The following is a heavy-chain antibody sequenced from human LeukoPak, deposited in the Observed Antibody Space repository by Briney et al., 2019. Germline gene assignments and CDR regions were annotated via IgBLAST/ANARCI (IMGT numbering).Heavy chain of an antibody. V-gene: IGHV4-4*07. CDR2: IYTSGST. D-gene: IGHD6-19*01. Sequence: SETLSLTCLVSGGSISSYYWSWIRQPAGKGLEWVGRIYTSGSTNYNPSLKSRVTMSVDTSNNPFSLKLSSVTAAHTAVYYCARVISSAWNGGWFDPWGQGTLVTVSS. J-gene: IGHJ5*02. CDR3: ARVISSAWNGGWFDP. CDR1: GGSISSYY.